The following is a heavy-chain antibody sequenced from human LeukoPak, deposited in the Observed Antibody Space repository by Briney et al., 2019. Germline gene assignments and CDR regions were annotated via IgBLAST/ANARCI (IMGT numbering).Heavy chain of an antibody. CDR1: GFTFSSYG. Sequence: PGGSLRLSCAASGFTFSSYGMHWVRQAPGKGLEWVAVISYDGSNKYYADSVKGRSTISRDNSKNTLYLQMNSLRAEDTAVYYCAKIVSHYYDSSGFPGAFDIWGQGTMVTVSS. CDR2: ISYDGSNK. V-gene: IGHV3-30*18. D-gene: IGHD3-22*01. CDR3: AKIVSHYYDSSGFPGAFDI. J-gene: IGHJ3*02.